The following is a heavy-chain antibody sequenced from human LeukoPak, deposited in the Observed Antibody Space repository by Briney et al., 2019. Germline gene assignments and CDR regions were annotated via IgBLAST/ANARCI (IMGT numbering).Heavy chain of an antibody. V-gene: IGHV4-59*08. J-gene: IGHJ4*02. Sequence: SETLSLTCTVSGGSIRSYYWSWIRQPPGKGLEWIGYIYYSGSTNYNPSLKSRVTISVDTSKNQFSLKLSSVTAADTAVYYCARSEDGYNPFDYWGQGTLVTVSS. CDR1: GGSIRSYY. D-gene: IGHD5-24*01. CDR3: ARSEDGYNPFDY. CDR2: IYYSGST.